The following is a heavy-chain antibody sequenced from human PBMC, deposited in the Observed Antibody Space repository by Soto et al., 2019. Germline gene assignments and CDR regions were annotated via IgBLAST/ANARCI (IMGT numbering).Heavy chain of an antibody. J-gene: IGHJ5*02. CDR1: GGSISSGYS. CDR3: ARGYCSISSCSNWLDP. Sequence: QLQLQESGSGLVKPSQTLSLTCAVSGGSISSGYSWSWIRQPPGKGLEWIGYIYHSGITYYNPSLKSRVTISVDRSKNQFSLKLRSVTAADTAVYYCARGYCSISSCSNWLDPWGQGTLVTFSS. CDR2: IYHSGIT. V-gene: IGHV4-30-2*01. D-gene: IGHD2-2*01.